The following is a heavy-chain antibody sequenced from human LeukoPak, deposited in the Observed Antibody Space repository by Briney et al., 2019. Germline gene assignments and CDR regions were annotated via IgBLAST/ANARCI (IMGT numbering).Heavy chain of an antibody. V-gene: IGHV3-48*03. D-gene: IGHD2-15*01. CDR2: ISSSGSTI. Sequence: GGSLRLCCAASGFTFSSYEMNWVRQAPGKGLEWVSYISSSGSTIYYADSVKGRFTISRDNAKNSLYLQMNSLRAEDTAVYYCARAPPYCSGGSCYGGSDYWGQGTLVTVSS. CDR3: ARAPPYCSGGSCYGGSDY. J-gene: IGHJ4*02. CDR1: GFTFSSYE.